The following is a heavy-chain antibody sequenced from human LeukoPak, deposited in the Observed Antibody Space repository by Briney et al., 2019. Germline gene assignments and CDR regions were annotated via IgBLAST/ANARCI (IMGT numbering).Heavy chain of an antibody. Sequence: SETPSLTCAVYGGSFSGYYWSWIRQPPGKGLEWIGEINHSGSTNYNPSLKSRVTISVDTSKNQFSLKLSSVTAADTAVYYCARGAPRYCSSTSCYKGARNWFDPWGQGTLVTVSS. CDR2: INHSGST. J-gene: IGHJ5*02. CDR3: ARGAPRYCSSTSCYKGARNWFDP. V-gene: IGHV4-34*01. CDR1: GGSFSGYY. D-gene: IGHD2-2*02.